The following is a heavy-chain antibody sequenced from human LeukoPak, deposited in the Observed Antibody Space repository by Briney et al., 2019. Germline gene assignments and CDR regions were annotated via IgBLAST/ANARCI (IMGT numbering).Heavy chain of an antibody. V-gene: IGHV3-7*03. Sequence: SGGSLRLSCAASGFTFSSYWMSWVRQAPGKGLEWVANIKQDGSEKYYVDSVKGRFTISRDNAKNSLYLQMNSLKTEDTAVYYCVRHDGMILPVWGQGTLVTVSS. J-gene: IGHJ4*02. CDR3: VRHDGMILPV. D-gene: IGHD3/OR15-3a*01. CDR1: GFTFSSYW. CDR2: IKQDGSEK.